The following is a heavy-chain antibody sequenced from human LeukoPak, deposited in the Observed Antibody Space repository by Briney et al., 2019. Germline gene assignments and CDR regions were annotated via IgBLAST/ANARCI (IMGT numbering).Heavy chain of an antibody. V-gene: IGHV3-30*18. J-gene: IGHJ6*02. CDR2: ISYDGSVI. CDR1: GFTLSSFG. Sequence: GGSLRLSCAASGFTLSSFGMHWVRQAPGKGLEWMTVISYDGSVIYNADSVKGRFTISRDNSKNTLYLQMDSLRADDTAVYYCAKDKVAAAGNRKHYYYYGMDVWGQGTTVTVSS. D-gene: IGHD6-13*01. CDR3: AKDKVAAAGNRKHYYYYGMDV.